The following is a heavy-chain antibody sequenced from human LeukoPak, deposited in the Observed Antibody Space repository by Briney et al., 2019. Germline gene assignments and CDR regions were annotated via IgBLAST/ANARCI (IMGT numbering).Heavy chain of an antibody. CDR2: MNPSSGNT. CDR1: GYTFTSYD. J-gene: IGHJ6*03. Sequence: ASVKVSCKASGYTFTSYDINLVRQATGQGLEWMGWMNPSSGNTGYAQKFQGRVTITRNTSISTAYMELSSLRSEDTAVYYCARLPAGRYYMDVWGKGTTVTVSS. V-gene: IGHV1-8*03. CDR3: ARLPAGRYYMDV.